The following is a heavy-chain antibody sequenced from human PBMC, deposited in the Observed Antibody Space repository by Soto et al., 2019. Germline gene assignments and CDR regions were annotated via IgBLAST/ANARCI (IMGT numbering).Heavy chain of an antibody. CDR2: ISAYNGNT. Sequence: QVQLVQSGAEVKKPGASVKVSCKASGYTFTSYGISWVRQAPGQGLEWMGWISAYNGNTNYAQKLQGRVTMTTDTATSTAYMELRRLGSDDTAVYYCARDMYYDFWSGLDHLYYFDYWGQGTLVTVSS. CDR1: GYTFTSYG. CDR3: ARDMYYDFWSGLDHLYYFDY. V-gene: IGHV1-18*01. J-gene: IGHJ4*02. D-gene: IGHD3-3*01.